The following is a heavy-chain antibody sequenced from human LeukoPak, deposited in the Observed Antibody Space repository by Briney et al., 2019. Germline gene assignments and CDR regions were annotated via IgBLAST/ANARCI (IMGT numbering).Heavy chain of an antibody. CDR3: AIYSYGLNQSFDY. CDR1: GFTFSSYW. V-gene: IGHV3-7*03. Sequence: GGSLRLSCAASGFTFSSYWMSWVRQAPGKGLEWVANIKQDGSEKYYVDSVKGRFTISRDNAKNSLYLQMNSLRAEDTAVYYSAIYSYGLNQSFDYWGQGTLVTVSS. J-gene: IGHJ4*02. CDR2: IKQDGSEK. D-gene: IGHD5-18*01.